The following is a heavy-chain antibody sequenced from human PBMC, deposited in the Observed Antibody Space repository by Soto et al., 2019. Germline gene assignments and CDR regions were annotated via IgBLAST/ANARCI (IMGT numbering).Heavy chain of an antibody. J-gene: IGHJ4*02. V-gene: IGHV3-23*01. CDR1: GFSFSSYA. CDR2: ISARGGSS. CDR3: AKGSIEYSASVDN. D-gene: IGHD4-4*01. Sequence: DVQLLESGGGLVQPGGSLRLSCAASGFSFSSYAMVWVRQAPGKGLEWVSVISARGGSSYFAASVKGRFTISRDNSKNVLSLEMNSLRAEDTAIYFYAKGSIEYSASVDNWGQGTLVLVSS.